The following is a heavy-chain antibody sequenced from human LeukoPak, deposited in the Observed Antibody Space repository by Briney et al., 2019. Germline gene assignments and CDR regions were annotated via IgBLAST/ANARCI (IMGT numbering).Heavy chain of an antibody. V-gene: IGHV4-61*05. CDR1: GGSISSSSSY. D-gene: IGHD3-22*01. J-gene: IGHJ6*02. CDR3: ARMYYYDSSGYYPQVYYYYGMDV. CDR2: IYYSGST. Sequence: PSETLSLTCTVSGGSISSSSSYWGWIRQPPGKGLEWIGYIYYSGSTNYNPSLKSRVTISVDTSKNQFSLKLSSVTAADTAVYYCARMYYYDSSGYYPQVYYYYGMDVWGQGTTVTVSS.